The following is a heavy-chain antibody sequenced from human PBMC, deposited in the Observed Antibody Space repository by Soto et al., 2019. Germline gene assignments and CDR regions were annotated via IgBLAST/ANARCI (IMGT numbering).Heavy chain of an antibody. V-gene: IGHV1-69*13. CDR2: IIPIFGTA. J-gene: IGHJ3*02. Sequence: GASVKVTCKASGGTFSIYAISWVRQAPGQGLEWMGGIIPIFGTANYAQKFQGRVTITADESTSTAYMELSSLRSEDTAVYYCARGAAGYYYDSSGYQPGDAFDIWGQGTMVTVSS. CDR1: GGTFSIYA. CDR3: ARGAAGYYYDSSGYQPGDAFDI. D-gene: IGHD3-22*01.